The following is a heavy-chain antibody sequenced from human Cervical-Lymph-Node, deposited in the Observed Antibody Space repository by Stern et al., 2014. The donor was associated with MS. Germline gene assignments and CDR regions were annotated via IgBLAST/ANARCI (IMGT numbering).Heavy chain of an antibody. V-gene: IGHV1-18*01. CDR1: GYTFTNTG. D-gene: IGHD1-1*01. CDR3: ARGDDKTSYDY. CDR2: VSTYNGNT. J-gene: IGHJ4*02. Sequence: VQLVESGAEVKKPWASVKVSCKASGYTFTNTGINWVRLAPGQWPECMGWVSTYNGNTKYAQKLRGRVTMTTDTSTSTAYMELRSLRSDDTAVYYCARGDDKTSYDYWGQGTLVTVSS.